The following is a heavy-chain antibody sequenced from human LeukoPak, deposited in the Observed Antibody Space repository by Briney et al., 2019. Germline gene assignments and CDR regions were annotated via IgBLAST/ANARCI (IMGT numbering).Heavy chain of an antibody. CDR1: GFTFDDYA. D-gene: IGHD5-24*01. Sequence: SLRLSCAASGFTFDDYAMHWVRQAPGKGLEWVSGISWNSGSIGYADSVKGRFTISRDNSKNTLYLQMNSLRAEDTAVYYCAKVGNGYNYFDYWGQGTLVTVSS. CDR2: ISWNSGSI. V-gene: IGHV3-9*01. J-gene: IGHJ4*02. CDR3: AKVGNGYNYFDY.